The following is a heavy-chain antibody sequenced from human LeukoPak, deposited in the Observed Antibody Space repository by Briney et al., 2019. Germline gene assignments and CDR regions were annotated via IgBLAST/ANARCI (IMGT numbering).Heavy chain of an antibody. CDR1: GYTFTGYY. CDR2: INPNSGGT. CDR3: ASFMSVDLDYYGSGSWNYFDY. J-gene: IGHJ4*02. V-gene: IGHV1-2*02. D-gene: IGHD3-10*01. Sequence: GASVKVSCKASGYTFTGYYMHWVRQAPGQGLEWMGWINPNSGGTNYAQKFQGRVTMTRDTSISTAYMELSRLRSDDTAVYYCASFMSVDLDYYGSGSWNYFDYWGQGTLVTVSS.